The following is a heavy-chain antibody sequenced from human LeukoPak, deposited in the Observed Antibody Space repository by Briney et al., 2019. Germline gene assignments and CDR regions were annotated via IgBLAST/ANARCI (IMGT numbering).Heavy chain of an antibody. CDR2: IWYGGSNK. CDR3: AKDQGWELLRSDAFDI. CDR1: GFTFSSYG. Sequence: GGSLRLSCAASGFTFSSYGMHWVRQAPGKGLEWVAVIWYGGSNKRYADSVKGRFTISRDNSKNTLYLQMNSLRAEDTAIYYCAKDQGWELLRSDAFDIWGQGTMVTVSS. J-gene: IGHJ3*02. D-gene: IGHD1-26*01. V-gene: IGHV3-30*02.